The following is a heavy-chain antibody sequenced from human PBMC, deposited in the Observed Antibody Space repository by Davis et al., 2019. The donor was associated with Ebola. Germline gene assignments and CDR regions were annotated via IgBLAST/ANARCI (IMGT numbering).Heavy chain of an antibody. D-gene: IGHD2-8*02. Sequence: GESLKISCAASGFIFSIYDMHWVRQATGKGLEWVSAVGIADDTYYSGSVKGRFTVSRENAKNSVYLQLNSLTAGDTAVYYCAREYCADTYCSGMDVWGKGTTVTVSS. J-gene: IGHJ6*01. V-gene: IGHV3-13*01. CDR2: VGIADDT. CDR1: GFIFSIYD. CDR3: AREYCADTYCSGMDV.